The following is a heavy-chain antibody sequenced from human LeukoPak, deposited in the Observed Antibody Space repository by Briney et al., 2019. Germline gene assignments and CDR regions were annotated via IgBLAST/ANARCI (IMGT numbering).Heavy chain of an antibody. V-gene: IGHV4-4*02. CDR1: GGSISSSNW. D-gene: IGHD5-18*01. Sequence: ASGILSLTCAVSGGSISSSNWWSWVRQPPGKGLEWIGEVYHSGSTNYNPSLKSRVTISVDKSKNQFSLKLSSVTAGDTAVYYCARDRRGYSYGTFDYWGQGTLVTVSS. CDR2: VYHSGST. J-gene: IGHJ4*02. CDR3: ARDRRGYSYGTFDY.